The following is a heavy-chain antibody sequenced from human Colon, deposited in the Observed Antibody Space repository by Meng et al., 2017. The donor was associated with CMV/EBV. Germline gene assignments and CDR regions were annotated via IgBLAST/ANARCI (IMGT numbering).Heavy chain of an antibody. Sequence: VSGRSISSCNWWSWVRQPPGTGLEWIGAILHSGNTNYNPSLKSRVTISVDKSRNQFSLKLSPVTAADTAVYYCARDLTVVRGVLDYWSQGTLVTVSS. CDR2: ILHSGNT. CDR3: ARDLTVVRGVLDY. D-gene: IGHD3-10*01. V-gene: IGHV4-4*02. J-gene: IGHJ4*02. CDR1: GRSISSCNW.